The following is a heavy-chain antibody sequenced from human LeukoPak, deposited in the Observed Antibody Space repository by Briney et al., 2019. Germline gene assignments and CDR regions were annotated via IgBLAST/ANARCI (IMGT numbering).Heavy chain of an antibody. CDR3: ARAGCSSTNCLVS. CDR2: INSDGSDT. V-gene: IGHV3-74*01. Sequence: GGSLRLSCAASGFTFSNFWMHWVRQAPGKGLVWVSRINSDGSDTNYADSVKGRFTISRDNAKNTLSLQMNSLRPDDTAIYYCARAGCSSTNCLVSWGQGTLVTASS. CDR1: GFTFSNFW. D-gene: IGHD2-2*01. J-gene: IGHJ5*02.